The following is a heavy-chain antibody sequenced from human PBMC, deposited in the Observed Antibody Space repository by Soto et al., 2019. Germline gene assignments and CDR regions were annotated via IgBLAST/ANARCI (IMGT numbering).Heavy chain of an antibody. CDR2: IYYSGST. V-gene: IGHV4-39*01. CDR3: ARLYYGVVGHWFDP. D-gene: IGHD3-10*01. CDR1: GGSISSSSYY. J-gene: IGHJ5*02. Sequence: SKTLSLTCTVSGGSISSSSYYWGWIRQPPGKGLEWIGSIYYSGSTYYNPSLKSRVTISVDTSKNQFSLKLSSVTAADTAVYYCARLYYGVVGHWFDPWGQGTLVTVSS.